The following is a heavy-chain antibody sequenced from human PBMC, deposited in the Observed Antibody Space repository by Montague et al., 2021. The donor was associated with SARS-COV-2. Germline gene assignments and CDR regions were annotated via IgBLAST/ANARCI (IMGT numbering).Heavy chain of an antibody. Sequence: PALVKPTQTLTLTCTFSGFSLNTSGEGVGWVRQPPGKALEWLALIYRDDDKRYSPSLKSRSTISKDTTKNEVVLTVANMDPVDTATYCCARYGDYGSWFDPWGQGTLVTVSS. V-gene: IGHV2-5*02. CDR1: GFSLNTSGEG. CDR3: ARYGDYGSWFDP. CDR2: IYRDDDK. J-gene: IGHJ5*02. D-gene: IGHD4-17*01.